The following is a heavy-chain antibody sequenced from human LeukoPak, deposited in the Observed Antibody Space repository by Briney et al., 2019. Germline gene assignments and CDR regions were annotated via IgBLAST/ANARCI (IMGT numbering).Heavy chain of an antibody. CDR1: GYTFTSYD. V-gene: IGHV1-8*01. Sequence: GASVKVSCKASGYTFTSYDINWVRQATGQGLEWMGWMNPNSGNTGYAQKFQGRVTMTRNTSISTAYMELSSLRSEDTAVYYCARPMTYYDYIWGSPTHDAFDIWGQGTMATVSS. D-gene: IGHD3-16*01. J-gene: IGHJ3*02. CDR3: ARPMTYYDYIWGSPTHDAFDI. CDR2: MNPNSGNT.